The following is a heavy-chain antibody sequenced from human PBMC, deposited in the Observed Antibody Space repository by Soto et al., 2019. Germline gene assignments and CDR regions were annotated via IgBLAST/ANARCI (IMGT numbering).Heavy chain of an antibody. CDR1: GFTFSSYG. CDR3: AKDSPAFTRYYYYGMDV. Sequence: GGSLRLSCAVSGFTFSSYGMHWVRQAPGKGLEWVAVISYDGSNKYYADSVKGRFTISRDNSKNTLYLQMNSLRAEDTAVYYCAKDSPAFTRYYYYGMDVWGQGTTVTVSS. CDR2: ISYDGSNK. D-gene: IGHD3-3*01. V-gene: IGHV3-30*18. J-gene: IGHJ6*02.